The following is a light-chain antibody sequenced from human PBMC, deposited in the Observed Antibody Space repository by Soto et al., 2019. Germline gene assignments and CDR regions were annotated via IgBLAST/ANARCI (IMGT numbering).Light chain of an antibody. J-gene: IGKJ2*01. V-gene: IGKV3-20*01. Sequence: EIVLTQSPGTLSLSPGERATLSCRASQSVSSSYLAWYQQKPGQAPRLLIYGASNRATGIPDRFSASGSGTDFTLTISRLDPEDFAVYYCQQYGSSPPYTFGQGTKLEIK. CDR2: GAS. CDR1: QSVSSSY. CDR3: QQYGSSPPYT.